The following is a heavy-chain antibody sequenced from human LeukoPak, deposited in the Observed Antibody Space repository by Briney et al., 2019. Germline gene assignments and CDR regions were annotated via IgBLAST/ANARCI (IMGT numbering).Heavy chain of an antibody. CDR2: IYYSGST. CDR3: ARLDGSGSPSFDP. CDR1: GGSISSYY. J-gene: IGHJ5*02. D-gene: IGHD3-10*01. V-gene: IGHV4-59*08. Sequence: SETLSLTCTVSGGSISSYYWSWIRQPPGKGLEWIGYIYYSGSTYYNPSLKSRVTISVDTSKNQFSLKLSSVTAADTAVYYCARLDGSGSPSFDPWGQGTLVTVSS.